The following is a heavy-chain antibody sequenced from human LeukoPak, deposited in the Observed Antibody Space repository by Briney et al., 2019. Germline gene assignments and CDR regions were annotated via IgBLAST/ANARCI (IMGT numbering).Heavy chain of an antibody. CDR1: GFNFRSYE. CDR2: ISSSSSTI. CDR3: ARVRDFWSGTLDY. V-gene: IGHV3-48*01. Sequence: GGSLRLSCAASGFNFRSYEMNWVRQAPGKGLEWVSYISSSSSTIYYADSVKGRFTISRDNAKNSLYLQMNSLRAEDTALYYCARVRDFWSGTLDYWGQGTLVTVSS. D-gene: IGHD3-3*01. J-gene: IGHJ4*02.